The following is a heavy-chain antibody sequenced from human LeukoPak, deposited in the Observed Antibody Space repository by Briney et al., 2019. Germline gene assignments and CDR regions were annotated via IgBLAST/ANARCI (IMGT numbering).Heavy chain of an antibody. J-gene: IGHJ4*02. CDR2: ISTRATTI. CDR1: GFTFSNYE. CDR3: ARGWYSSGWSLDY. V-gene: IGHV3-48*03. Sequence: GGSLRLSCAASGFTFSNYEMNWVRQAPGKGLEWVSYISTRATTIYYTDSVKGRFTISRDNANNSLYLQMNSLIAEDAAVYYCARGWYSSGWSLDYWGQGTLVTVSS. D-gene: IGHD6-19*01.